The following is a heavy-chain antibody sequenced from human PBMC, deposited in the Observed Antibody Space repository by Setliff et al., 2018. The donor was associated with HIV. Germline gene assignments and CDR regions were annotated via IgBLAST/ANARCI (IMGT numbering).Heavy chain of an antibody. CDR3: TGDITEGFFLERASEY. D-gene: IGHD3-3*01. CDR1: GTSIRSRF. J-gene: IGHJ4*02. Sequence: ETLSLTCTVSGTSIRSRFWSWIRQPPGKGLEWIGTIYYSGNTNYNPSLKSRVTISVDTSKNQFSLQLSSVTAADAAVYYCTGDITEGFFLERASEYWGQGSLVTVSS. CDR2: IYYSGNT. V-gene: IGHV4-59*11.